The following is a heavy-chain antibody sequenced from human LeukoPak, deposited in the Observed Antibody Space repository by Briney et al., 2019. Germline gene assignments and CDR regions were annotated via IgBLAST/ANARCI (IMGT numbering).Heavy chain of an antibody. CDR1: RGPISSYY. CDR2: ISTSGST. Sequence: AETLSLTCTVSRGPISSYYWNWMRQPPGRGLEGIGYISTSGSTNNNPSLQSRVTISVATSKNQVSLNLTSVTAADTAVYFCARTFWSGYYTSNPSDFYYSMDVWGKGSTVTVSS. D-gene: IGHD3-3*01. J-gene: IGHJ6*03. CDR3: ARTFWSGYYTSNPSDFYYSMDV. V-gene: IGHV4-4*09.